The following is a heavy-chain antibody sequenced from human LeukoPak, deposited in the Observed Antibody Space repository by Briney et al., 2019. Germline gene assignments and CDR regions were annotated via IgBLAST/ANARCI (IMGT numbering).Heavy chain of an antibody. CDR3: ARTIVVPAAILDYYMDV. V-gene: IGHV3-33*01. D-gene: IGHD2-2*02. CDR1: GFTFSSYG. CDR2: IWYDGSNK. Sequence: GGSLRLSCAASGFTFSSYGMHWVRQAPGKGLDWEAVIWYDGSNKYYADSVKGRFTISRDNSKNTLYLQMDSLRAEDTAVYYCARTIVVPAAILDYYMDVWGKGTMVTVSS. J-gene: IGHJ6*03.